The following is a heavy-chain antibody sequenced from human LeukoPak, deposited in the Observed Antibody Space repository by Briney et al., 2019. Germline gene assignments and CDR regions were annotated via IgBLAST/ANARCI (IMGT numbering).Heavy chain of an antibody. J-gene: IGHJ3*02. V-gene: IGHV1-18*01. CDR3: ARVYGSGSYRGAFDI. D-gene: IGHD3-10*01. Sequence: ASVKVSCKASGYTFTSYGISWVRQAPGQGLEWMGWISAYNGNTNYAQKLQGRVTMTTDTSTSTAYMELRSPRSDDTAVYYCARVYGSGSYRGAFDIWGQGTMVTVSS. CDR1: GYTFTSYG. CDR2: ISAYNGNT.